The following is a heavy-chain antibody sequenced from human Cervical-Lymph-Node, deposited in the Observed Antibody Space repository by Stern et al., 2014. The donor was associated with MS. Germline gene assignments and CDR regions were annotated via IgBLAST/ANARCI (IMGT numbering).Heavy chain of an antibody. D-gene: IGHD1-14*01. CDR2: INPSGGST. J-gene: IGHJ4*02. V-gene: IGHV1-46*03. Sequence: QVQLVQSGAEVKKPGASVKVSCKASGYTFTSYYMHWVRQAPGQGLAWMGIINPSGGSTSYAQKFQGRVTMTRDTSTSTVYMELSSLRSEDTAVYYCARDGKNNHYDYWGQGTLVTVSS. CDR3: ARDGKNNHYDY. CDR1: GYTFTSYY.